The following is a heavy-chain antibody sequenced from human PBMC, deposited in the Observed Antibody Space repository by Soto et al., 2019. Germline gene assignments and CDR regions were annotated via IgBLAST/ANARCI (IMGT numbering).Heavy chain of an antibody. V-gene: IGHV5-51*01. CDR3: ARTGVADVFEI. CDR1: GFSFTSYW. J-gene: IGHJ3*02. D-gene: IGHD3-3*01. CDR2: IYPRDSDT. Sequence: PGESLKISCKGSGFSFTSYWIGWVRQMPGKGLECMGIIYPRDSDTRYNPSLQGQVTISVDESIDTAYLQWISPKTSDTAMYYCARTGVADVFEIWGQGTMVTVSS.